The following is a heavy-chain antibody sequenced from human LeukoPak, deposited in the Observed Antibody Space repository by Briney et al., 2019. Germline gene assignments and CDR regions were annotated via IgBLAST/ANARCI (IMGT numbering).Heavy chain of an antibody. V-gene: IGHV4-39*07. J-gene: IGHJ6*03. D-gene: IGHD6-13*01. CDR1: GGSISSSSYY. CDR2: IHYSGTT. CDR3: ARYSSSWYGRYYYYMDV. Sequence: PSETLSLTCTVSGGSISSSSYYWGWIRQPPGKGLEWIGSIHYSGTTYYNPSLKSRVTISVDTSKNQFSLKLSSVTAADTAVYYCARYSSSWYGRYYYYMDVWGKGTTVTVSS.